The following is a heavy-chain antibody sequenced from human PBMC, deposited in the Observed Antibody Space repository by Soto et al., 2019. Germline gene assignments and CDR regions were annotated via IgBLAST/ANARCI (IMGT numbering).Heavy chain of an antibody. CDR3: AKEITVAGDLDY. J-gene: IGHJ4*01. CDR2: IHYGAST. Sequence: SETLSLTCTVSGGSINNGNYYWSWIRQLPGKGLEWIGYIHYGASTYYNPSLKSRVTISIDTSKNQFSLRLNSVTAADTAVYYCAKEITVAGDLDYWGHGTLVTVSS. CDR1: GGSINNGNYY. D-gene: IGHD6-19*01. V-gene: IGHV4-31*03.